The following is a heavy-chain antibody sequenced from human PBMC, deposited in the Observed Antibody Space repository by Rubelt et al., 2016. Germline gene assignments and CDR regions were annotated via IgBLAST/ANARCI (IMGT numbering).Heavy chain of an antibody. D-gene: IGHD5-24*01. CDR3: ARHGYNLDY. CDR2: IYYSGST. Sequence: GKGLEWIGYIYYSGSTNYNPSLKSRVTISVDTSKNQFSLKLSSVTAADTAVYYCARHGYNLDYWGQGTLVTVSS. J-gene: IGHJ4*02. V-gene: IGHV4-59*08.